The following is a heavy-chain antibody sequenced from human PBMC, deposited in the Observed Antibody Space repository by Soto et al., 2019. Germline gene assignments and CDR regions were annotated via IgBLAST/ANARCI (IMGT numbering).Heavy chain of an antibody. Sequence: QVQLAESGGGLVEPGGYLRLSCAASGLTFSDYDMSWIRQAPGKGLEWVSFVSSSGNTMYYADSVKGRFTISRDNAKNSLYLQMNSLRVEDTAVYYCATMCLRAARPSYWGQGTLVTVPS. CDR1: GLTFSDYD. J-gene: IGHJ4*02. V-gene: IGHV3-11*01. D-gene: IGHD6-6*01. CDR3: ATMCLRAARPSY. CDR2: VSSSGNTM.